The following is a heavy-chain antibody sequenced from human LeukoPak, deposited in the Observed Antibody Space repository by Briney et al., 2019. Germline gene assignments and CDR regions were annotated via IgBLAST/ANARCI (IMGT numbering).Heavy chain of an antibody. V-gene: IGHV4-39*07. CDR3: ARGVLDTAPGFGYYFDY. CDR1: GGSISSSIYY. CDR2: INHSGST. D-gene: IGHD5-18*01. Sequence: PSETLSLTCTVSGGSISSSIYYWGWIRQPPGKGLEWIGEINHSGSTNYNPSLKSRVTISVDTSKNQFSLKLSSVTAADTAVYYCARGVLDTAPGFGYYFDYWGQGTLVTVSS. J-gene: IGHJ4*02.